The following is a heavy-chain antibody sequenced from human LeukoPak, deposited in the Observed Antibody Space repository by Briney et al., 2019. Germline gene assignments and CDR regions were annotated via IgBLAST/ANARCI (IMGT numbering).Heavy chain of an antibody. CDR3: ARGQSLELLDY. V-gene: IGHV1-8*03. Sequence: ASVKVSCKASGYTFTGYYMHWVRQAPGQGLEWMGWMNPNSGNTGYAQKFQGRVTITRNTSISTAYMELSSLRSEDTAVYYCARGQSLELLDYWGQGTLVTVSS. J-gene: IGHJ4*02. CDR2: MNPNSGNT. D-gene: IGHD1-7*01. CDR1: GYTFTGYY.